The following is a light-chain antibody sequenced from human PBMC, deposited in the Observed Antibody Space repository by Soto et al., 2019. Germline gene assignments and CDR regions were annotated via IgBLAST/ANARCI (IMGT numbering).Light chain of an antibody. Sequence: DIKMTPSPSTLSSSVGDTVTDTCRASQSVSGWLAWYQQKPGEAPKLLIYDASALPRGVPSRFSGSGSGTKFTLTIASLQPDDFATYYCQQYETFSGTFGPGTKVDIK. J-gene: IGKJ1*01. CDR2: DAS. CDR1: QSVSGW. CDR3: QQYETFSGT. V-gene: IGKV1-5*01.